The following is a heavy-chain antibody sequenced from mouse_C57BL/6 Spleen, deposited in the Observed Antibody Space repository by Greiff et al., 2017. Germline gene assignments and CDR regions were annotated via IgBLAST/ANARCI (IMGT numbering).Heavy chain of an antibody. J-gene: IGHJ1*03. CDR3: ARFYYGSSYWYFDV. D-gene: IGHD1-1*01. CDR1: GYAFSSSW. V-gene: IGHV1-82*01. CDR2: IYPGDGDT. Sequence: QVQLQQSGPELVKPGASVKISCKASGYAFSSSWMNWVKQRPGKGLEWIGQIYPGDGDTNYNGKFKGKATLTADKSSSTASMDLCSLTSEDSAVYFCARFYYGSSYWYFDVWGTGTTVTVSS.